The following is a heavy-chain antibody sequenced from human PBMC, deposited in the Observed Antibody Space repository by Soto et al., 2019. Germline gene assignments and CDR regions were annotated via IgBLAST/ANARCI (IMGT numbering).Heavy chain of an antibody. CDR2: ISAAGGST. Sequence: EVQLFESGGGLVQPGGSLRLSCAASGFTFRGYAMSWVRQAPGKGPGWVSRISAAGGSTYYAGTVKGLFTISRDNSRATVFLHMSRLGAEDTALYYCANDPTGDDVGAFDIWGQGTVVTVSS. CDR3: ANDPTGDDVGAFDI. D-gene: IGHD1-1*01. CDR1: GFTFRGYA. V-gene: IGHV3-23*01. J-gene: IGHJ3*02.